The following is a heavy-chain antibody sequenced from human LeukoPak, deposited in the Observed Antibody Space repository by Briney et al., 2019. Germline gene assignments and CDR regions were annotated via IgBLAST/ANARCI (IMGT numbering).Heavy chain of an antibody. CDR3: ARRLEERSGWQNSFDF. CDR2: ISPEDFDT. Sequence: GESLKISCKGSGFNFTASWIGWVRQLPGKGLEWMGIISPEDFDTRYSPSFQGQVTISADKSISTAYLQSSSLKASDTAIYYCARRLEERSGWQNSFDFWGQGTLVTVSS. V-gene: IGHV5-51*01. D-gene: IGHD6-19*01. J-gene: IGHJ4*02. CDR1: GFNFTASW.